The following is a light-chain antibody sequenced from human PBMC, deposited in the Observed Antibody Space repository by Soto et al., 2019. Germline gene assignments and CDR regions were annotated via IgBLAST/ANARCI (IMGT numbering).Light chain of an antibody. V-gene: IGKV1-5*03. CDR1: QSITTW. J-gene: IGKJ1*01. CDR3: QQYDSYSLWM. Sequence: DIQITQSPSTLSASVGDRVTITCRASQSITTWLAWYQQKPGKAPKLLIYKASSFEGGVPSRFSGSGSWTEFTLTISSLQPDDFATYYCQQYDSYSLWMFGQGTKVEIK. CDR2: KAS.